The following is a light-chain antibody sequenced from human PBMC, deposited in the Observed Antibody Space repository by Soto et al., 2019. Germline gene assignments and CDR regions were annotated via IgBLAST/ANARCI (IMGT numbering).Light chain of an antibody. CDR2: RAS. V-gene: IGKV3-15*01. J-gene: IGKJ1*01. Sequence: EIVMTQSPATLSVSPGARATLSCRASQSVSSDLAWYQQKPGQAPRLLIYRASTRATGIPARFSGSGSGTELTITIRRLQSEDFEVYYCQQYENWPWTFGQGTKVDIK. CDR1: QSVSSD. CDR3: QQYENWPWT.